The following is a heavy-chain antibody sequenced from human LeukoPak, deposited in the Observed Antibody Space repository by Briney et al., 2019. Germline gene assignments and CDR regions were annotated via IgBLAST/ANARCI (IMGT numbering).Heavy chain of an antibody. CDR3: ARDKAAYFYAMDV. D-gene: IGHD6-25*01. J-gene: IGHJ6*02. Sequence: GRSLRLSCAASGFTFGDYAMHWVRYAPGKGLEWVSGINWKSNNIGYADSMKGRFTISRDNAKNSLYLQMNSLRTEDTALYYCARDKAAYFYAMDVWGQGTSVTVSS. CDR2: INWKSNNI. CDR1: GFTFGDYA. V-gene: IGHV3-9*01.